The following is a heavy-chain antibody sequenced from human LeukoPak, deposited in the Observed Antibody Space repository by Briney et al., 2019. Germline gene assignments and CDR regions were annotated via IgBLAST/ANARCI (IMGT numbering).Heavy chain of an antibody. CDR2: ISSSGSTI. CDR3: ARDSRDGYNEGDY. D-gene: IGHD5-24*01. CDR1: GFTFSDYY. Sequence: GGSLRLSCAASGFTFSDYYMSWIRQAPGKGLEWVSYISSSGSTIYCADSVKGRFTISRDNAKNSLYLQMNSLRAEDTAVYYCARDSRDGYNEGDYWGQGTLVTVSS. V-gene: IGHV3-11*01. J-gene: IGHJ4*02.